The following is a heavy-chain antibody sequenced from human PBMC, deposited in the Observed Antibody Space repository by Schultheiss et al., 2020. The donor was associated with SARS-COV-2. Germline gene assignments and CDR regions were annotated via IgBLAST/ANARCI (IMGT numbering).Heavy chain of an antibody. V-gene: IGHV1-2*02. CDR2: INPNSGGT. CDR1: GYTFTSYA. Sequence: ASVKVSCKASGYTFTSYAMHWVRQAPGQRLEWMGWINPNSGGTNYAQKFQGRVTMTRDTSISTAYMELSRLRSDDTAVYYCARSAGIDWYFDLWGRGTLVTVSS. D-gene: IGHD6-13*01. J-gene: IGHJ2*01. CDR3: ARSAGIDWYFDL.